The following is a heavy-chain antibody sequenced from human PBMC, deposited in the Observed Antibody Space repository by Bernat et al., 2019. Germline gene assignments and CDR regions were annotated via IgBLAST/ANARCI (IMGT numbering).Heavy chain of an antibody. CDR1: GFTFSSYG. Sequence: QVQLVESGGGVVQPGRSLRLSCAASGFTFSSYGMHWVRQAPGKGLEWVAVIWYDGSNKYYEDSVKGRFTISRDNSKNTLYLQMNSLRAEDTAVYYFARDKATTPPYSSSWSAPDDWGQGTLVTVSS. V-gene: IGHV3-33*01. CDR2: IWYDGSNK. CDR3: ARDKATTPPYSSSWSAPDD. J-gene: IGHJ4*02. D-gene: IGHD6-13*01.